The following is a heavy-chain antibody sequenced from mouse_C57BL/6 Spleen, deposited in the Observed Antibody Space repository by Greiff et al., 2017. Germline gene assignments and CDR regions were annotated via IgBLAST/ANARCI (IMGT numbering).Heavy chain of an antibody. CDR2: INPSSGYT. Sequence: VKLMESGAELAKPGASVKMSCKASGYTFTSYWMHWVKQRPGQGLEWIGYINPSSGYTKYNQKFKAKATLTADKSSSTAYMQLSSLTYEDSAVYYCARSMGDGYYLAWFAYWGQGTLVTVSA. V-gene: IGHV1-7*01. CDR3: ARSMGDGYYLAWFAY. J-gene: IGHJ3*01. D-gene: IGHD2-3*01. CDR1: GYTFTSYW.